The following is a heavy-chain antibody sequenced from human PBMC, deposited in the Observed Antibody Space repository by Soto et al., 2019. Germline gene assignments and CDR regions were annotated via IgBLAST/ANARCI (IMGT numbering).Heavy chain of an antibody. V-gene: IGHV3-30-3*01. CDR1: GFTFSSYA. Sequence: GGSLRLSCAASGFTFSSYAMHWVRQAPGKGLEWVAVISYDGSNKYYADSVKGRFTISRDNSKNTLYLQMNSLRAEDTAVYYCARGAKIRGGNHAFDIWGQGTMVTVSS. CDR2: ISYDGSNK. CDR3: ARGAKIRGGNHAFDI. D-gene: IGHD3-3*01. J-gene: IGHJ3*02.